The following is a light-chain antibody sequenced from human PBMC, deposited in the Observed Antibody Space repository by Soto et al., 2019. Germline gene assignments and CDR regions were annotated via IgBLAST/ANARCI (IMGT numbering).Light chain of an antibody. CDR3: SSFTTSSTLVV. CDR1: SSDIGGYNL. CDR2: EVN. J-gene: IGLJ2*01. Sequence: QSVLTQPASVSGSPGQSITISCTGTSSDIGGYNLVSWYQHHPGKAPKLMIYEVNNRPSGVSSRFSGSKSGNTASLTISGLQTEDEADYYCSSFTTSSTLVVFGGGTKLTVL. V-gene: IGLV2-14*01.